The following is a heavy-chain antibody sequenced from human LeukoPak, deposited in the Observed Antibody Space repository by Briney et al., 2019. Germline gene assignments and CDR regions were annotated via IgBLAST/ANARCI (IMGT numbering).Heavy chain of an antibody. V-gene: IGHV3-11*01. CDR1: GFTFSDYY. J-gene: IGHJ4*02. Sequence: GGSLRLSCAASGFTFSDYYMSWIRQAPGKGLEWVSYISSNGTTIYYADSVKGRFTISRDNAKNSLYLQMNSLRAEDTAVYYCARSRAMLTIPYYFDYWGQGTLVTVSS. CDR2: ISSNGTTI. CDR3: ARSRAMLTIPYYFDY. D-gene: IGHD3-16*01.